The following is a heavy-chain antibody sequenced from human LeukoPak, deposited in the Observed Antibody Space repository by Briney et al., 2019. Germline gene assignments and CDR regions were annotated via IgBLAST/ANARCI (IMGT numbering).Heavy chain of an antibody. Sequence: PGGSLRLSCAASRFTFSSYSMSWVRQAPGKGLEWVSSISSSSSYIYYADSVKGRFTISRDNAKNSLYLQMNSLRAEDTAVYYCARDCWDYGSGSYCGIDYWGQGTLVTVSS. CDR2: ISSSSSYI. CDR1: RFTFSSYS. V-gene: IGHV3-21*01. CDR3: ARDCWDYGSGSYCGIDY. J-gene: IGHJ4*02. D-gene: IGHD3-10*01.